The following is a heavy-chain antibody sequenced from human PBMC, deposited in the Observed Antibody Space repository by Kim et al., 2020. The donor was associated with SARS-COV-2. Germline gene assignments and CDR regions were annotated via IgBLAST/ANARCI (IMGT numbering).Heavy chain of an antibody. D-gene: IGHD4-17*01. V-gene: IGHV3-23*01. J-gene: IGHJ3*02. CDR2: ISGGGGST. Sequence: GGSLRLSCAASGFTFSSYAMSWVRQVPAQGLEWVSGISGGGGSTHYADSVKGRFTISRDNSKNTVYLQMNSLRVEDTAVYYCAKGLLMTTVKYRNGAYDIWGQGTMLTVAS. CDR1: GFTFSSYA. CDR3: AKGLLMTTVKYRNGAYDI.